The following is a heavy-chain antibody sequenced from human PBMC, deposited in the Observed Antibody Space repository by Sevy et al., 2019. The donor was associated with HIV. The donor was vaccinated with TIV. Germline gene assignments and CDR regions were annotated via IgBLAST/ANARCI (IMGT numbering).Heavy chain of an antibody. CDR2: VRFDGSDK. CDR1: GFTFRNYG. J-gene: IGHJ4*02. CDR3: AKGSETPDY. V-gene: IGHV3-30*02. Sequence: GGSLRLSCAASGFTFRNYGMHWVRQAPGKGLEWVAFVRFDGSDKYYMDSVRGRFTISRDDSKNTLYLQMNSLKTEDTAVYYCAKGSETPDYWGQRTLVTVSS.